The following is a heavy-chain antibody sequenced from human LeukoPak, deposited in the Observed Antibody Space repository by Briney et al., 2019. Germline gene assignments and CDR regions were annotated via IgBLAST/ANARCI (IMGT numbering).Heavy chain of an antibody. CDR2: IKQDGSEK. J-gene: IGHJ4*02. CDR1: GFTFSSYW. Sequence: GGSLRLSCAASGFTFSSYWMSWVRQAPGKGLEWVANIKQDGSEKYYVDSVKGRFTISRDNAKNSLYLQMNSLRAEDTAVYYCARFIPQRKGIAAAGTSGFDYWGQGTLVTVSS. D-gene: IGHD6-13*01. V-gene: IGHV3-7*01. CDR3: ARFIPQRKGIAAAGTSGFDY.